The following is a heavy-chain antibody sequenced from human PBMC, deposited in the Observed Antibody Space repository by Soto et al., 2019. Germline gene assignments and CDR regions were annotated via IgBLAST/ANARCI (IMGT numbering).Heavy chain of an antibody. CDR2: IYYSGST. D-gene: IGHD3-3*01. Sequence: LSLTCTVSGGSISSSSYYWGWIRQPPGKGLEWIGSIYYSGSTNYNPSLKSRVTISVDTSKNQFSLKLSSVTAADTAVYYCARSKRDYDFWTAPYYYYYGMDVWGQGTTVTVSS. V-gene: IGHV4-39*07. CDR3: ARSKRDYDFWTAPYYYYYGMDV. CDR1: GGSISSSSYY. J-gene: IGHJ6*02.